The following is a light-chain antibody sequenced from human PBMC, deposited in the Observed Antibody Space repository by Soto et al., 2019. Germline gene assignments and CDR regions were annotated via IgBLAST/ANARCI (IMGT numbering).Light chain of an antibody. Sequence: QSVLTQPPSVSAAPGQKVTISCSGSSSNIGNNYVSWYQQLPGTAPKLLIYENNKRPSGIPDRFSGSKSGTSATLGITGLQTGDEADYYCQLWDSNSDHVVFGGGTKLTVL. J-gene: IGLJ2*01. V-gene: IGLV1-51*01. CDR3: QLWDSNSDHVV. CDR1: SSNIGNNY. CDR2: ENN.